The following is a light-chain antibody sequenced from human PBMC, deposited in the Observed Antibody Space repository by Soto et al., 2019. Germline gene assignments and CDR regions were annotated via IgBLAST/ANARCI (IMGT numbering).Light chain of an antibody. J-gene: IGKJ5*01. V-gene: IGKV3-11*01. CDR3: QQRASWVT. CDR2: GAS. Sequence: EIVMTQSPATLSVSPGERATLSCRASQSVSSNLAWYQQKPGQAPRLLIYGASIRATGIPARFSGSGSETDFTLTISSLEPEDFAVYYCQQRASWVTFGQGTRLEIK. CDR1: QSVSSN.